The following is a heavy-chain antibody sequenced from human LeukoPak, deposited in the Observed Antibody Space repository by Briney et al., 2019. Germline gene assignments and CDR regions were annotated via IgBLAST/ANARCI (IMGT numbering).Heavy chain of an antibody. D-gene: IGHD2-21*02. CDR1: GFTFSSYW. V-gene: IGHV3-74*01. J-gene: IGHJ4*02. CDR3: TSSPYCGGDCYFDY. CDR2: INSDGSST. Sequence: GGSLRLSCAASGFTFSSYWMHWVRQAPGKGLVWVSRINSDGSSTSYADSVKGRFTISRDNAKNTLYLQMNSLRAEDTAVYYCTSSPYCGGDCYFDYWGQGTLVTVSS.